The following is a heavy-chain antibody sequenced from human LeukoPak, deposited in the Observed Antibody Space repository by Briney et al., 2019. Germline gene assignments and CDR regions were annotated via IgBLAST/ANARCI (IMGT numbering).Heavy chain of an antibody. D-gene: IGHD3-10*01. CDR2: IDPYGGS. CDR3: ARHVSGRWFGEDYPYYADV. J-gene: IGHJ6*02. CDR1: GGSFSGYH. Sequence: SETLSLTCAVYGGSFSGYHWSWIRQIPGKGLEWIGEIDPYGGSNYNPSLKSRLTISVDTSKSQFSLKLNSVTAADTALYYCARHVSGRWFGEDYPYYADVWGPGTTATISS. V-gene: IGHV4-34*01.